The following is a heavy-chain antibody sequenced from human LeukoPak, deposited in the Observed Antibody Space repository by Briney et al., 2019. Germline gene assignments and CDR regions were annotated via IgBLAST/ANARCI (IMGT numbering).Heavy chain of an antibody. J-gene: IGHJ4*02. CDR1: GFTFSSHG. D-gene: IGHD6-13*01. CDR3: AKGVSSWYPPHFDY. Sequence: GRSLRLSCAASGFTFSSHGLHWVRQAPGKGLEWVAVISYDGNNKYYAESVKGRFTIYRDNPKNTLYLQMNSLRAEDTAVYYCAKGVSSWYPPHFDYWGQGNLITVSS. V-gene: IGHV3-30*18. CDR2: ISYDGNNK.